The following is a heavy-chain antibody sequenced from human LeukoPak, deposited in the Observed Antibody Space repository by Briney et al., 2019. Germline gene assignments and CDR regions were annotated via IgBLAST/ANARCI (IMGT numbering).Heavy chain of an antibody. V-gene: IGHV3-23*01. Sequence: PGGSLRLSCVGSGFTLNNYAIHWVRQAPGKRLEWVSMITGSGSSSFYADSVKDRFTISRDNSKSAIYLQMSSLRVDDTAFYFCAKDGGTITGVFWGHGTLLSVSS. D-gene: IGHD1-26*01. CDR1: GFTLNNYA. CDR3: AKDGGTITGVF. CDR2: ITGSGSSS. J-gene: IGHJ4*01.